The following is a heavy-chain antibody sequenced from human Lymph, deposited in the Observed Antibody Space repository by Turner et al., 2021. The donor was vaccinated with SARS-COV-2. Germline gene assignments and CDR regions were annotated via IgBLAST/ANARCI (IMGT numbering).Heavy chain of an antibody. Sequence: EVPRLGSGGCWVEPGGSMRLSCAASGFPFSSYAMSWVRQAPGKGMEWVSAISGSGGSTYYADAVKGRFTISRDNAKNTLYLQMNSLRAEDTAVYYCANLYSSSAAGDPWGQGTLVTVSS. J-gene: IGHJ5*02. CDR2: ISGSGGST. V-gene: IGHV3-23*01. CDR1: GFPFSSYA. D-gene: IGHD6-6*01. CDR3: ANLYSSSAAGDP.